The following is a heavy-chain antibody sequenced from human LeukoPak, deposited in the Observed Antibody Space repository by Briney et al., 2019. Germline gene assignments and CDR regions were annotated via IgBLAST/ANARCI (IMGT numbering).Heavy chain of an antibody. CDR3: ARAVAVSVGRYYGLDV. Sequence: GGSLRLSGAASGFIFNSYTRNGVRQAPGKRLEWVSFISSSETYIHYADSVRGRFTISRDNAKNSLYLQMNSLRAEDTAVYYCARAVAVSVGRYYGLDVWGQGTTVTVSS. D-gene: IGHD4-17*01. CDR1: GFIFNSYT. V-gene: IGHV3-21*01. J-gene: IGHJ6*02. CDR2: ISSSETYI.